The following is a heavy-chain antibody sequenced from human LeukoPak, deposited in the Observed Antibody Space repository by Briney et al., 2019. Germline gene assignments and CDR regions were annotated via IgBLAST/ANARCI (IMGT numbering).Heavy chain of an antibody. Sequence: SETLSLTCTVYGGSFTNYLWSWIRQPPGKGLEWIGEITHSGSTNYNPSLKSRVTISVDTSKNQFSLKLSSVTAADTAVHYCARDDGWFDPWGQGTLVTVSS. CDR3: ARDDGWFDP. CDR1: GGSFTNYL. CDR2: ITHSGST. J-gene: IGHJ5*02. V-gene: IGHV4-34*01. D-gene: IGHD3-3*01.